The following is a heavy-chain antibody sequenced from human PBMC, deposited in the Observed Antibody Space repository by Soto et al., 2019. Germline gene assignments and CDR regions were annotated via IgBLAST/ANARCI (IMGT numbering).Heavy chain of an antibody. J-gene: IGHJ4*02. V-gene: IGHV3-23*01. Sequence: GGSLRLSCAASGFTFRNYAMNWVRQAPGKGLEWVSGISVSGGSTYYADSVKGRFTVARDNSKNTVFLQMNSLRAEDTAVYFCAKGMYYYDSSGYRLFDYWGQGTLVTVSS. CDR3: AKGMYYYDSSGYRLFDY. D-gene: IGHD3-22*01. CDR2: ISVSGGST. CDR1: GFTFRNYA.